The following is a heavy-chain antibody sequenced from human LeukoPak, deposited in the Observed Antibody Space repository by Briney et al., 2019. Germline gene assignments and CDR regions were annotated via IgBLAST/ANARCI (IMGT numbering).Heavy chain of an antibody. CDR2: IYYSGST. Sequence: SETLSLTCTVSGGSISSYYWSWIRQPPGKGLEWIGYIYYSGSTNYNPSLKSRVTISVDTSKNQFPLKLSSVTAADTAVYYCARVPRDGYNQLDYWGQGTLVTVSS. V-gene: IGHV4-59*01. CDR3: ARVPRDGYNQLDY. CDR1: GGSISSYY. J-gene: IGHJ4*02. D-gene: IGHD5-24*01.